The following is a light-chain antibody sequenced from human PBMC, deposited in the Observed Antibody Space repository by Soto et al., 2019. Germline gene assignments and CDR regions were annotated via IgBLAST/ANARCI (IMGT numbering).Light chain of an antibody. Sequence: VVVTQSPLSLPVTLGQPASISCKSSQSPLYSDGNTYLHWFQQRPGQSPRRLIYRVSYRDSGVPDRFSGSGSGTDFTLKVSRVEAEDVGVYYCMQGTHWPYTFGQGTKLEIK. CDR1: QSPLYSDGNTY. V-gene: IGKV2-30*01. CDR3: MQGTHWPYT. CDR2: RVS. J-gene: IGKJ2*01.